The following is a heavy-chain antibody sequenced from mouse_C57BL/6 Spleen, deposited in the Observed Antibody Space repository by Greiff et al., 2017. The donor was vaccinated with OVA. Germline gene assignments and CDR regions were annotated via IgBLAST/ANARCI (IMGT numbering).Heavy chain of an antibody. D-gene: IGHD1-2*01. V-gene: IGHV5-17*01. J-gene: IGHJ1*03. Sequence: EVHLVESGGGLVKPGGSLKLSCAASGFTFSDYGMHWVRQAPEKGLEWVAYISRGSSTTYYEDTVKGRFTITRDNAKNTLYLQMTSLRTEDTAMYYCARKEDGGEYFDVWGTGTTVTVSS. CDR3: ARKEDGGEYFDV. CDR1: GFTFSDYG. CDR2: ISRGSSTT.